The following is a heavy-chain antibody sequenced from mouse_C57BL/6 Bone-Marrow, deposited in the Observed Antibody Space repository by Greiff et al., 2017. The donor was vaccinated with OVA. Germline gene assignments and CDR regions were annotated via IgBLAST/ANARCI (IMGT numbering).Heavy chain of an antibody. J-gene: IGHJ2*01. CDR1: GYTFTSYW. CDR2: IDPSDSET. CDR3: ARRLGIYYGTDY. D-gene: IGHD2-1*01. Sequence: QVQLKQPGAELVRPGSSVKLSCKASGYTFTSYWMHWVKQRPIQGLEWIGNIDPSDSETHYNQKFKDKATLTVDKSSSTAYMQLSSLTSEDSAVYYCARRLGIYYGTDYWGQGTTLTVSS. V-gene: IGHV1-52*01.